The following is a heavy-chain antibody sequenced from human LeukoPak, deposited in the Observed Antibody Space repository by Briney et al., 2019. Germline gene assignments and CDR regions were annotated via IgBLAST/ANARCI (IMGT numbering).Heavy chain of an antibody. Sequence: SETLSLTCTVSSGSISDYYWSWIRQPAGKGLEWIGRIYYSGSTNYNPSLKSRVTMSVDTSKYQFSLKLTSVTAADTAVYYCAKAGDCSSTSCYRYYYYYMDVWGKGTTVTVSS. CDR3: AKAGDCSSTSCYRYYYYYMDV. J-gene: IGHJ6*03. D-gene: IGHD2-2*01. V-gene: IGHV4-4*07. CDR1: SGSISDYY. CDR2: IYYSGST.